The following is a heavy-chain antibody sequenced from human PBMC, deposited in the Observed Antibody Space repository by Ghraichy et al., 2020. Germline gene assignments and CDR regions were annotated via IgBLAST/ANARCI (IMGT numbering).Heavy chain of an antibody. J-gene: IGHJ4*02. CDR2: ISSSSSYI. D-gene: IGHD3-22*01. CDR3: ARESPYDYYFDY. Sequence: GALRLSCAASGFTFSSYSMNWVRQAPGKGLEWVSSISSSSSYIYYADSVKGRFTISRDNAKNSLYRQMNSLRAEDTAVYYCARESPYDYYFDYWGQGTLVTVSS. CDR1: GFTFSSYS. V-gene: IGHV3-21*01.